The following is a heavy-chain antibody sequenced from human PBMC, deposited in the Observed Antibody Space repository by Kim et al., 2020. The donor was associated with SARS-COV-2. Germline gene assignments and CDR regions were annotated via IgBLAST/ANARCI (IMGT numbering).Heavy chain of an antibody. J-gene: IGHJ4*02. D-gene: IGHD6-19*01. V-gene: IGHV4-59*01. Sequence: SELSLTCTVSGGSISSYYWSWIRQPPGKGLEWIGYIYYSGSTNYNPSLKSRVTISVDTSKNQFSLKLSSVTAADTAVYYCARDHYSSGGGFDYWGQGTL. CDR2: IYYSGST. CDR3: ARDHYSSGGGFDY. CDR1: GGSISSYY.